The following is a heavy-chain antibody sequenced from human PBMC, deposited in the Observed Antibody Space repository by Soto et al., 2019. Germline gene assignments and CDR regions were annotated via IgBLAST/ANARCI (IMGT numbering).Heavy chain of an antibody. D-gene: IGHD6-19*01. CDR3: ASAGGLGAVAADY. Sequence: QLQLQESGSGLVKPSQTLSLTCAVSGGSISSGGYSWSWIRQPPGKGLEWIGYIYHSGSTYYNPSLKRLVTIAVGRSTNQFSLQLSSVTAADTAVYYCASAGGLGAVAADYWGQGTLVTVSS. J-gene: IGHJ4*02. V-gene: IGHV4-30-2*01. CDR1: GGSISSGGYS. CDR2: IYHSGST.